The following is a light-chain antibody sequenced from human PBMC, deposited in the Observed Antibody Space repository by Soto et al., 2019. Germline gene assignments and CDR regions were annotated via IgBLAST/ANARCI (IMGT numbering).Light chain of an antibody. CDR1: PSVTNF. V-gene: IGKV3-20*01. CDR3: QQYGRSPTT. Sequence: EIVLTQSPGTLSVSPGERATLSCRASPSVTNFLAWYQQKRGQAPRFLIYGASSRATGIPDRFSGSGSGTDFTLTISRLEPEDFAVYYCQQYGRSPTTFGQGTKVDIK. J-gene: IGKJ1*01. CDR2: GAS.